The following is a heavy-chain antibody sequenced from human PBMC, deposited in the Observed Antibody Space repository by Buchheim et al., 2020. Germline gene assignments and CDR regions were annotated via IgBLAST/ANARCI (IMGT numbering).Heavy chain of an antibody. CDR1: GGSFSGYY. CDR3: AREVVTGWGTYYFDY. V-gene: IGHV4-34*01. D-gene: IGHD3-9*01. Sequence: QVQLQQWGAGLLKPSETLSLTCAVYGGSFSGYYWSWIRQPPGKGLEWIGEINHSGSTNYNPSLKSRVTISVDTSKNQFSLKLSSVTAADTAVYYCAREVVTGWGTYYFDYWGQGTL. J-gene: IGHJ4*02. CDR2: INHSGST.